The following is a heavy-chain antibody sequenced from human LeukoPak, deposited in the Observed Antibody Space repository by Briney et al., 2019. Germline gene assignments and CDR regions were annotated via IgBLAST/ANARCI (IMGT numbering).Heavy chain of an antibody. V-gene: IGHV3-43D*03. Sequence: GGSLRLSCAASGFTFDDHAMHWVRQAPGKGLEWVSLISWDGGSTYYADSVKGRFTISRDNSKNSLYLQMNSLRAEDTALYYCVAGATTAHFDYWGQGTLVTVSS. D-gene: IGHD1-26*01. CDR1: GFTFDDHA. J-gene: IGHJ4*02. CDR2: ISWDGGST. CDR3: VAGATTAHFDY.